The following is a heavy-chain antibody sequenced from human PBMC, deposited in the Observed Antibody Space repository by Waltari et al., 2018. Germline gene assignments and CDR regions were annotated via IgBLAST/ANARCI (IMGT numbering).Heavy chain of an antibody. CDR1: GFTFSSYA. CDR3: AKDLLDAFDI. CDR2: IRGSGGRT. D-gene: IGHD1-26*01. Sequence: EVQLLESGGGLVQPGGSLRLSCAASGFTFSSYAMSWVRQAPGKGREWVSAIRGSGGRTYYADSVTGRLTISRDNSKNTLYLQMNSLRAEDTAVYYCAKDLLDAFDIWGQGTMVTVSS. J-gene: IGHJ3*02. V-gene: IGHV3-23*01.